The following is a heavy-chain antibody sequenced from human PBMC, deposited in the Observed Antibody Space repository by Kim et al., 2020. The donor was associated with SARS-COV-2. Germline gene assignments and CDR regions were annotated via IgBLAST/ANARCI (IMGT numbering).Heavy chain of an antibody. Sequence: ASVKVSCKASGYTFSGYYMHWVRQAPGQGLEWMGRIHPYSGGTNYAQNFQGRVTMTRDTSISTAYMELSRLRSDDTAVYYCAKGLNYGMDVWGQGTTVTVSS. V-gene: IGHV1-2*06. CDR1: GYTFSGYY. J-gene: IGHJ6*02. CDR2: IHPYSGGT. CDR3: AKGLNYGMDV.